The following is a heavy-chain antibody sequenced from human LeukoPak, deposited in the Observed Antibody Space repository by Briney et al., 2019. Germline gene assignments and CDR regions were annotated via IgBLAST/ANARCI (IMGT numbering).Heavy chain of an antibody. D-gene: IGHD3-22*01. CDR3: ARDPYDSTTWYRWFDP. CDR1: GYSISSGYY. Sequence: NPSETLSLTCAVPGYSISSGYYWGWIRQSPGKGLEWIGSINHSGSSYYNPSLKSRVIISVDTSKNQFSLKLSSVTAADTAVYYCARDPYDSTTWYRWFDPWGQGTLVTVSS. J-gene: IGHJ5*02. CDR2: INHSGSS. V-gene: IGHV4-38-2*02.